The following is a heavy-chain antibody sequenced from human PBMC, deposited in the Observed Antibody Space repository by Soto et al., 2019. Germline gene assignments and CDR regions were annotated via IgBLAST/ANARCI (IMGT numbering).Heavy chain of an antibody. CDR3: ARVEWRWLEVDY. Sequence: QVQLVESGGGVVQPGRSLRLSCAASGFTFSSYAMHWVRQAPGKGLEWVAVISYDGSNKYYADSVKGRSTISRDNSKNTLYLQMNSLRAEDTAVYYCARVEWRWLEVDYWGQGTLVTVSS. J-gene: IGHJ4*02. CDR2: ISYDGSNK. V-gene: IGHV3-30-3*01. CDR1: GFTFSSYA. D-gene: IGHD2-15*01.